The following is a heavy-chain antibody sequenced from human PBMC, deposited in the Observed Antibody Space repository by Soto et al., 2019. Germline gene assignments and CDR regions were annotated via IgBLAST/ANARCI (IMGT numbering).Heavy chain of an antibody. V-gene: IGHV4-30-2*01. Sequence: QLQLQDSGSGLVKPSQTLSLTCAVSGGSISSGGYSWSWIRQPPGKGLECIGYIYHGGSTHYHPSLKSRVTISVDRSKNQFSLKLSSVTAADTAVYYCARGPPLGYWGQGTLVTVSS. CDR2: IYHGGST. CDR3: ARGPPLGY. J-gene: IGHJ4*02. CDR1: GGSISSGGYS.